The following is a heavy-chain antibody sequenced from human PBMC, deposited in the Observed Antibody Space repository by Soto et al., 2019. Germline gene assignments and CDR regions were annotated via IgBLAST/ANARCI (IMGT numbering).Heavy chain of an antibody. J-gene: IGHJ6*02. Sequence: SVKVSCKASGGTFSSYAISWVRQAPGQGLEWMGGIIPIFGTANYAQKFQGRVTITADESTSTAYMELSSLRSEDTAVYYCARVGELYSSSLGYGMDVWGQGTTVTVSS. CDR3: ARVGELYSSSLGYGMDV. CDR1: GGTFSSYA. CDR2: IIPIFGTA. V-gene: IGHV1-69*13. D-gene: IGHD6-13*01.